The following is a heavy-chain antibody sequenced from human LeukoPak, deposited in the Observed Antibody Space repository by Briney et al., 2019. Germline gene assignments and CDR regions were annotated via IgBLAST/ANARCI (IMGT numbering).Heavy chain of an antibody. J-gene: IGHJ4*02. CDR2: IYYSGST. Sequence: SETLSLTCTVSGGSITNNNYYWDWIRQPPGKGLEWIGYIYYSGSTNYNPSLKSRVTISVDTSKNQFSLKLSSVTAADTAVYYCARRNEARGGYCSGGSCYLYSDYFDYWGQGTLVTVSS. D-gene: IGHD2-15*01. CDR1: GGSITNNNYY. CDR3: ARRNEARGGYCSGGSCYLYSDYFDY. V-gene: IGHV4-61*05.